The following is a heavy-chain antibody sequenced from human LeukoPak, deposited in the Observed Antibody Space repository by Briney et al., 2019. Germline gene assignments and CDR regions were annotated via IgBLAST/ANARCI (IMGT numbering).Heavy chain of an antibody. Sequence: SESLSLTCSVSGASVNDYFWSWIRQAPGRGLEWHGQVYSGGAAEYSPSLKGRATISLDASTNKVSLSLRSATPADTAVYFCAREIVLMMSDAASPYFMDVWGRGTTVTVAS. J-gene: IGHJ6*03. D-gene: IGHD3-16*01. CDR3: AREIVLMMSDAASPYFMDV. CDR2: VYSGGAA. V-gene: IGHV4-59*02. CDR1: GASVNDYF.